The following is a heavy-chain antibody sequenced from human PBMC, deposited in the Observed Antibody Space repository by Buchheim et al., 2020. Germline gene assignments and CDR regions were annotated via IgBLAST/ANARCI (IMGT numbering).Heavy chain of an antibody. CDR2: ISSSRGTTI. CDR3: ARLQQQLVFFDF. J-gene: IGHJ4*02. D-gene: IGHD6-13*01. CDR1: AFTFSEYY. Sequence: QVQLVESGGGLVKPGGSLRPSCAAYAFTFSEYYMSWTRQDPGKGLEWVSYISSSRGTTIYYADSVRGRFTISRDNAKNSLYLQMNSLRAEDTAVYYCARLQQQLVFFDFWGQGTL. V-gene: IGHV3-11*01.